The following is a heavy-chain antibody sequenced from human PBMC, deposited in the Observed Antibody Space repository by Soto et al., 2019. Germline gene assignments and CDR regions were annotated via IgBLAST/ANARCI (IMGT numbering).Heavy chain of an antibody. J-gene: IGHJ4*02. CDR1: GFSLSTSGMC. V-gene: IGHV2-70*01. Sequence: SGPTLVNPTQTLTLTCTFSGFSLSTSGMCVSWIRQPPGKALEWLALIDWDDDKYYSTSLKTRLTISKDTSKNQVVLTMTNMDPVDTATYYCARMTYGGNSGFDFDYWGQGTLVTVSS. CDR2: IDWDDDK. D-gene: IGHD2-21*02. CDR3: ARMTYGGNSGFDFDY.